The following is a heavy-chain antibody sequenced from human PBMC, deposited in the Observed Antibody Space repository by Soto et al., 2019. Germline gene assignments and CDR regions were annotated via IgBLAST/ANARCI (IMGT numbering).Heavy chain of an antibody. Sequence: PGESLKISCRGSGYSFTSYWFSWGRQMPGKGLEWMGRIDPSDSYTNYSPSFQGHVIISADKSIRTAYLQWISLKASETDLYYCARYESSVSYYYGMAVWGQGTTVIGSS. D-gene: IGHD3-22*01. J-gene: IGHJ6*01. CDR3: ARYESSVSYYYGMAV. CDR1: GYSFTSYW. CDR2: IDPSDSYT. V-gene: IGHV5-10-1*01.